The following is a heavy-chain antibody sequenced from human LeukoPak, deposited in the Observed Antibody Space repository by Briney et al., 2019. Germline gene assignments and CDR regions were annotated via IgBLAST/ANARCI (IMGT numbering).Heavy chain of an antibody. CDR3: ARALGYCSSTSCYTNAFDI. V-gene: IGHV4-4*07. J-gene: IGHJ3*02. D-gene: IGHD2-2*02. CDR1: GGSISSYY. Sequence: SETLSLTCTVSGGSISSYYWSWIRQPAGKGLEWIGRIYTSGSTNYNPSLKSRVTMSVDTSKNQFSLKLSSVTAADTAVYYCARALGYCSSTSCYTNAFDIWGQGTMVTVSS. CDR2: IYTSGST.